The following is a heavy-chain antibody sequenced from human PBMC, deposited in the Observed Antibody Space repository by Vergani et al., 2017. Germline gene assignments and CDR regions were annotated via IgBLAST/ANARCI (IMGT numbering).Heavy chain of an antibody. CDR3: VRHAADSHCTSANCATGYDHFMDV. CDR2: IYPGDSDT. J-gene: IGHJ6*03. V-gene: IGHV5-51*01. Sequence: EVQLVQSGAEVKKPGESLKISCKASRYIFTSYWIGWVRQMPGKGLEWMGIIYPGDSDTRYSPSFQGQVTISADKSINTAYVEWRSLKASDNAMYFCVRHAADSHCTSANCATGYDHFMDVWGKGTAVTVSS. CDR1: RYIFTSYW. D-gene: IGHD4/OR15-4a*01.